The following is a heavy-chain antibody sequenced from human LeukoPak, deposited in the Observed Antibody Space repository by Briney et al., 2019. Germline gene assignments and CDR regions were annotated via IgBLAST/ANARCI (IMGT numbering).Heavy chain of an antibody. D-gene: IGHD2-21*01. J-gene: IGHJ2*01. CDR1: GFTFSSYW. Sequence: QPGGSLRLSCAASGFTFSSYWMSWVRQAPGKGLEWVANIKQDGSEKYYVDSVKGRFTISRDNAKNSLYLQMNSLRAEDTAVYYCARVGGDPIIGDWYFDLWGRGTLVTVSS. CDR2: IKQDGSEK. CDR3: ARVGGDPIIGDWYFDL. V-gene: IGHV3-7*03.